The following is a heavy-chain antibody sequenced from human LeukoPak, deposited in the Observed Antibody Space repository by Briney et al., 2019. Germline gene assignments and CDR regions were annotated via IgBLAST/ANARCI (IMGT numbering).Heavy chain of an antibody. CDR2: ISGDGSST. CDR1: GFTFDDYA. CDR3: ANSWWD. J-gene: IGHJ4*02. V-gene: IGHV3-43*02. D-gene: IGHD2-15*01. Sequence: GGSLRLSCAASGFTFDDYAMHWVRQAPGKGLGWVSLISGDGSSTYYADSVKGRFTISRDNSKNSLYLQMNSLRTEDTALYYCANSWWDWGQGTLVTVSS.